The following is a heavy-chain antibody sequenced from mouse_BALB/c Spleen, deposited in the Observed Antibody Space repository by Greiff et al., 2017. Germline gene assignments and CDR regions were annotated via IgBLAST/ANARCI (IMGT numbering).Heavy chain of an antibody. CDR2: IYPSDSYT. D-gene: IGHD2-10*02. CDR1: GYTFTSYW. V-gene: IGHV1-69*02. CDR3: TAYGNYAGFAY. Sequence: QVPLQQPGAELVRPGASVKLSCKASGYTFTSYWINWVTPRPGQGLEWIGNIYPSDSYTNYNQKFKDKATLTVDKSSSTAYMQLSSPTSEDSAVYYCTAYGNYAGFAYWGQGTLVTVSA. J-gene: IGHJ3*01.